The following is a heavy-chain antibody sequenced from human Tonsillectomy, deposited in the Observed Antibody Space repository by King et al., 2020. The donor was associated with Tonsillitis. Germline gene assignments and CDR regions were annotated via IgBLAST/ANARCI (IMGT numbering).Heavy chain of an antibody. CDR3: ARLWFGGGGGEGTFDY. Sequence: QLQESGPGLVKPSETLSLTCTVSGGSISSSYYYWGWIRQPPGKGLEWIGSFYFSGSTYYNPSLKSRVTISVDTSKNQFSLKLSSVTAADTAVYYCARLWFGGGGGEGTFDYWGQGTLVTVSS. CDR2: FYFSGST. V-gene: IGHV4-39*07. D-gene: IGHD3-10*01. J-gene: IGHJ4*02. CDR1: GGSISSSYYY.